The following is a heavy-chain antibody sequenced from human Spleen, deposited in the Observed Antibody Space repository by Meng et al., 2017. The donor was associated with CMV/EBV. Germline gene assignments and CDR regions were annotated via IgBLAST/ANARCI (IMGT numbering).Heavy chain of an antibody. CDR1: GGTFSSYA. Sequence: SVKVSCKASGGTFSSYAISWVRQAPGQGLEWMGGIIPIFGTANYAQKFQGRVTITTDESTSTAYMELSSLRSEDTAVYYCARSARIFGVVNHFDYWGQGTLVTVSS. J-gene: IGHJ4*02. CDR2: IIPIFGTA. D-gene: IGHD3-3*02. CDR3: ARSARIFGVVNHFDY. V-gene: IGHV1-69*05.